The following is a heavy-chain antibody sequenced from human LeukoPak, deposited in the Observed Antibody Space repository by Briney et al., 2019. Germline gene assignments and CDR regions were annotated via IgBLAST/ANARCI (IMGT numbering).Heavy chain of an antibody. D-gene: IGHD2/OR15-2a*01. V-gene: IGHV4-39*01. CDR3: ARHKILNWFDP. CDR2: IYYSGST. Sequence: SETLSLTCTVSGGSISSSSYHWGWIRQPPGKGLEWIGSIYYSGSTNYNPSLKSRVTISLDASKNQFSLRLSSVTAADTAVYYCARHKILNWFDPWGQGTLVTVSS. J-gene: IGHJ5*02. CDR1: GGSISSSSYH.